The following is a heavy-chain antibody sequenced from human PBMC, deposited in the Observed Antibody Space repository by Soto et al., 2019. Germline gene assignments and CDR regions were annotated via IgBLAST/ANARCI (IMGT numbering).Heavy chain of an antibody. CDR1: GFTFSSYA. CDR2: ISGSGGSK. V-gene: IGHV3-23*01. Sequence: EVQLLESGGGLVQPGGSLRLSCAASGFTFSSYAMSWVRQAPGKGLEWVSAISGSGGSKYYADSVKGRFTISRDKSKNTLYLQMNSLRAEDTDVYYCAKDRWRAENYFDYWGQGTLVTVSS. D-gene: IGHD2-15*01. J-gene: IGHJ4*02. CDR3: AKDRWRAENYFDY.